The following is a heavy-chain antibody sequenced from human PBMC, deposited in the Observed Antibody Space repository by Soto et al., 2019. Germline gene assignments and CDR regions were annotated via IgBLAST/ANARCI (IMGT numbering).Heavy chain of an antibody. CDR2: IGTSAST. CDR3: ADLSRYCTSSNCD. D-gene: IGHD2-2*01. J-gene: IGHJ4*02. CDR1: GLTFSSYS. Sequence: DVRLLESGGGLVQPVGSLRLSCAASGLTFSSYSMSWVRQAPGKGLEWVSTIGTSASTYYGDSVRGRFTISRDNSRNTLYLQMNSLRAEDTAVYYCADLSRYCTSSNCDWGQGTLVTVSS. V-gene: IGHV3-23*01.